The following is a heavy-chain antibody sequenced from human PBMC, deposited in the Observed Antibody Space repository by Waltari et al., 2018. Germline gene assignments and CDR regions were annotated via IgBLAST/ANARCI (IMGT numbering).Heavy chain of an antibody. CDR3: AREYCGGDCNHGWFDP. CDR1: GYTFTGDY. J-gene: IGHJ5*02. CDR2: INPNSGGT. Sequence: QVQLVQSGAEVKKPGASVKISCKASGYTFTGDYMHWVRQAPGQGLEWMGWINPNSGGTNYAQKFQGRGTMTRDTSISTAYMELSRLRSDDTAVYYCAREYCGGDCNHGWFDPWGQGTLVTVSS. D-gene: IGHD2-21*01. V-gene: IGHV1-2*02.